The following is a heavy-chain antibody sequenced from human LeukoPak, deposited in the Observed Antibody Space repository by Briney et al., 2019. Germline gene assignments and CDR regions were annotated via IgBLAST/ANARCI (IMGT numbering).Heavy chain of an antibody. CDR3: AKGTDFWSGSGRLFDP. J-gene: IGHJ5*02. CDR2: IRAGGEYT. D-gene: IGHD3-3*01. V-gene: IGHV3-23*01. Sequence: SGGSLRLSCAASGLTFTNAWLNWVRQPPGKGLEWVSAIRAGGEYTHYADSVKGRFTISRDNSKNTLYLQMNSLRAEDTAVYYCAKGTDFWSGSGRLFDPWGQGTLVTVSS. CDR1: GLTFTNAW.